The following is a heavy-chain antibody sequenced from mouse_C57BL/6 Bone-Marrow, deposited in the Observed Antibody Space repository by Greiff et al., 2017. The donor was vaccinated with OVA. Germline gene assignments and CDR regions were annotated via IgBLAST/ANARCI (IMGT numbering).Heavy chain of an antibody. CDR1: GYTFTSYG. Sequence: QVQLKESGAELARPGASVKLSCKASGYTFTSYGISWVKQRTGQGLEWIGEIYPRSGNTYYNEKFKGKATLTADKSSSTAYMALRSLTSEDSAVYFCARRIRFAYWGQGTLVTVSA. CDR3: ARRIRFAY. J-gene: IGHJ3*01. CDR2: IYPRSGNT. V-gene: IGHV1-81*01.